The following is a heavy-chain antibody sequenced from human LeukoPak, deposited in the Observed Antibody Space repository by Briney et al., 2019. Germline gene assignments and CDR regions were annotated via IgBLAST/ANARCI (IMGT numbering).Heavy chain of an antibody. V-gene: IGHV1-46*01. J-gene: IGHJ4*02. CDR2: INPSGGST. Sequence: ASVKVSCKASGYTFTSYCMHWVRQAPGQGLEWMGIINPSGGSTTYAQKFQGRVTVTRDTSTSTVYMELSSLRSEDTAVYYCTRVSQAGYSGYVPIDSWGQGTLVTVSS. CDR3: TRVSQAGYSGYVPIDS. D-gene: IGHD5-12*01. CDR1: GYTFTSYC.